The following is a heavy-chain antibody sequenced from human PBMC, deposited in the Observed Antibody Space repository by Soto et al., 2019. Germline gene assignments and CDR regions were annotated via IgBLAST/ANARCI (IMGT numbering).Heavy chain of an antibody. CDR2: TAYTGNT. J-gene: IGHJ4*02. Sequence: LSLTCVVSGCSITSYHWSWIRQFPLKGLEWIAYTAYTGNTNYNPSLKSRVTISMDTSKNQLSLKLTSMTAADTAMYYCARHLEHYDFWSGYLGEFDHWGQGTLVTVSS. CDR1: GCSITSYH. CDR3: ARHLEHYDFWSGYLGEFDH. D-gene: IGHD3-3*01. V-gene: IGHV4-59*08.